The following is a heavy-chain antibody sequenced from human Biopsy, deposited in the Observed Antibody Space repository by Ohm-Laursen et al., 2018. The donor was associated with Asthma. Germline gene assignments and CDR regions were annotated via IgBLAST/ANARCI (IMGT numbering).Heavy chain of an antibody. Sequence: SDTLSLTCTVSGVSIRGSGSYWAWIRQAPGKGPEWIGTTHYSGSTFYKPSLRSRVTMSLDTSTNQFSLRLRSVTATDTAVYYCASPVNRAFGGYEWAAVFDYWGQGILVTVSS. D-gene: IGHD5-12*01. CDR2: THYSGST. V-gene: IGHV4-39*01. CDR3: ASPVNRAFGGYEWAAVFDY. J-gene: IGHJ4*02. CDR1: GVSIRGSGSY.